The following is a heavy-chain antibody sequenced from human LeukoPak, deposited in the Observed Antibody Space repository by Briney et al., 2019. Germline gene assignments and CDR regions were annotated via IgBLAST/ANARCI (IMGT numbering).Heavy chain of an antibody. J-gene: IGHJ6*02. CDR3: ARETYDFWSGYKGSYYYGMDV. CDR2: FIPILGIA. CDR1: GGTFSSYA. Sequence: SVKVSCKASGGTFSSYAISWVRQAPGQGLEWMGRFIPILGIANYAQKFQGRVTITADKSTSTAYMELSSLRSEDTAVYYCARETYDFWSGYKGSYYYGMDVWGQGTTVTVSS. D-gene: IGHD3-3*01. V-gene: IGHV1-69*04.